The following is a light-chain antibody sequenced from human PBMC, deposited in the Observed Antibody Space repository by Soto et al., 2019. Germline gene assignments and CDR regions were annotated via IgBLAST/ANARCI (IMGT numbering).Light chain of an antibody. V-gene: IGLV2-14*03. CDR2: DVT. Sequence: QSALTQPASVSGSPGQSITISCTGTSSDVGRYNYVSWYQQYPGRAPKLIIFDVTNRPSGVSPRFSVSKSGNTASLTISGLQAADEADYYCNSYTGTSARYAFGTGTRSPS. CDR1: SSDVGRYNY. CDR3: NSYTGTSARYA. J-gene: IGLJ1*01.